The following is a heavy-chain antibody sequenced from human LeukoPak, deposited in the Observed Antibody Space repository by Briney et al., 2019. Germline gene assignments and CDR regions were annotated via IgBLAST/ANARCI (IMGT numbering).Heavy chain of an antibody. CDR3: ASDQGY. V-gene: IGHV4-4*02. CDR2: IYTSGST. CDR1: GGSISSSNW. Sequence: SETLSLTCAVSGGSISSSNWWSWVRQPPGKGLEWIGRIYTSGSTNYNPSLKSRVTISVDASKNQFSLKLSSVTAADTAMYYCASDQGYWGQGTLVTVSS. J-gene: IGHJ4*02.